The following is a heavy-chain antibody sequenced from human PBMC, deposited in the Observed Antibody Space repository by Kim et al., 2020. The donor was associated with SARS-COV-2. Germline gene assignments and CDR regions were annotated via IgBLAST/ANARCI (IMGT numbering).Heavy chain of an antibody. D-gene: IGHD3-10*01. CDR1: GFTFSSYS. CDR3: ARGRDLWFGELLRKPPSRGMDV. J-gene: IGHJ6*02. Sequence: GGSLRLSCAASGFTFSSYSMNWVRQAPGKGLEWVSSISSSSSYIYYADSVKGRFTISRDNAKNSLYLQMNSLRAEDTAVYYCARGRDLWFGELLRKPPSRGMDVWGQGTTVTVSS. CDR2: ISSSSSYI. V-gene: IGHV3-21*01.